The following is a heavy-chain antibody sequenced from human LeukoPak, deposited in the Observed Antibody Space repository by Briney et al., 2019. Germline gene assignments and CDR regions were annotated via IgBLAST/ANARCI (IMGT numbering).Heavy chain of an antibody. D-gene: IGHD5-18*01. CDR3: ARGLHGYAYGV. Sequence: GESLKISCQDSIYSFTTYWFSWVRQLPGKGLKWMELIHPGDSDTRYSTSFQVQVTISADKSIRTVYLQWSSLKASDTAMYYCARGLHGYAYGVWGQGTLVTVSS. J-gene: IGHJ4*02. CDR2: IHPGDSDT. V-gene: IGHV5-51*01. CDR1: IYSFTTYW.